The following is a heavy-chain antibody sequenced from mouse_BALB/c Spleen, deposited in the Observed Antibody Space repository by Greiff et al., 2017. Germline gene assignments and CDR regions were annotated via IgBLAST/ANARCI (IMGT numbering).Heavy chain of an antibody. Sequence: EVKLQESGPDLVKPSQSLSLTCTVTGYSITSGYSWHWIRQFPGNKLEWMGYIHYSGSTNYNPSLKSRISITRDTSKNQFFLQLNSVTTEDTATYYCAREKIRNYGSNWYFDVWGAGTTVTVSS. J-gene: IGHJ1*01. V-gene: IGHV3-1*02. CDR3: AREKIRNYGSNWYFDV. D-gene: IGHD1-1*01. CDR1: GYSITSGYS. CDR2: IHYSGST.